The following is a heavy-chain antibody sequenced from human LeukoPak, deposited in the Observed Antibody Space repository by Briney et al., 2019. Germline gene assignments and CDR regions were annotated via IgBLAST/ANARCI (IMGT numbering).Heavy chain of an antibody. V-gene: IGHV3-43*02. Sequence: GGSLRLACAASGFTFDDYAMHWVRQAQGEGLEWVSLISGDGGSTHYADSVKGRFTISRDNSKNSLYLQMNSLRTEDTALYYCAKDIGMGSGWYFDYWGQGTLVTVSS. J-gene: IGHJ4*02. CDR1: GFTFDDYA. CDR3: AKDIGMGSGWYFDY. CDR2: ISGDGGST. D-gene: IGHD6-19*01.